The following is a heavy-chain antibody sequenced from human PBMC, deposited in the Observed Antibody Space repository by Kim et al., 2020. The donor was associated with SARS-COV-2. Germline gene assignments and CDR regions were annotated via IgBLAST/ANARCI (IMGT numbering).Heavy chain of an antibody. CDR3: VKDSLPDGADV. V-gene: IGHV3-9*01. J-gene: IGHJ6*02. CDR2: IFWNGGGT. CDR1: GFTFHNHA. Sequence: GGSLRLSCVASGFTFHNHAMHWVRQAPGQGLEWVSGIFWNGGGTGYADSVRGRFTISRDTAENSVYLQMNSLRTEDTAIYYCVKDSLPDGADVWGQGTPVTVSS.